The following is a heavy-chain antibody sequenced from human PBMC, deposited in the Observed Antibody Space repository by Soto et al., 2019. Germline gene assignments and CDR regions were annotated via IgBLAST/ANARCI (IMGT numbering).Heavy chain of an antibody. J-gene: IGHJ5*02. V-gene: IGHV1-3*01. CDR2: VNVGNGNT. CDR1: GYTFTNYA. Sequence: ASVKVSCKASGYTFTNYAIPWVRQAPGHRHEWMGWVNVGNGNTKYSQRFQGRVTITRDTSASSAYLELSSLRSEDTAVYYCAKDPVIAAAGFWFDPWGQGTLVTVSS. D-gene: IGHD6-13*01. CDR3: AKDPVIAAAGFWFDP.